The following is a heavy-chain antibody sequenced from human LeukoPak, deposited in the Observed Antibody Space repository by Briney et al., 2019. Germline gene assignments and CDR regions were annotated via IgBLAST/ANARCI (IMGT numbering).Heavy chain of an antibody. CDR2: IYDSGST. Sequence: SETLSLTCTVSGGSISSYYWSWIRQPPGKGLEWIGNIYDSGSTNYNPSLKSRVTISVDTPKNQCSLKLSSVTAADTAVYYCARQSISGSSLSYFDYWGQGTLVNVSS. CDR3: ARQSISGSSLSYFDY. CDR1: GGSISSYY. J-gene: IGHJ4*02. V-gene: IGHV4-59*01. D-gene: IGHD3-22*01.